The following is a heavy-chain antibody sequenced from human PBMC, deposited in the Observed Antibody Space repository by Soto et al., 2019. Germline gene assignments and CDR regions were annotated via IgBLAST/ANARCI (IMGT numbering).Heavy chain of an antibody. V-gene: IGHV1-18*01. CDR1: GYTFTSYG. CDR3: SRYWAAAGPFDF. D-gene: IGHD6-13*01. J-gene: IGHJ4*02. CDR2: ISAYNGNT. Sequence: QVQLVQSGAEVKKPGASVKVSCKASGYTFTSYGISWVRQAPGQGLEWMGWISAYNGNTNYAQKLQGIATMTTDTSTSTAHMELRSLRSDDTAVYYCSRYWAAAGPFDFWGQGTLVTVSS.